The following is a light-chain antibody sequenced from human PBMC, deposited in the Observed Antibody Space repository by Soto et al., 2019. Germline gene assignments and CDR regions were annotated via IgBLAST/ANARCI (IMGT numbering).Light chain of an antibody. Sequence: DVQMTQSPSSLSASIGDRVTITCRASQTIFTYLNWYQHIPGKAPKLLIYSASKLHTGVPSRFSASGSGTKFTLTISSLQPEDFATYYCQKSSRTLWPFGPGTKVDIK. CDR2: SAS. CDR3: QKSSRTLWP. V-gene: IGKV1-39*01. CDR1: QTIFTY. J-gene: IGKJ1*01.